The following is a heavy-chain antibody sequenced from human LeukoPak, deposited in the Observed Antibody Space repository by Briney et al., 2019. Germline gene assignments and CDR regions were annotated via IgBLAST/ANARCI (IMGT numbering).Heavy chain of an antibody. Sequence: GASVKVSCKGSGYSFTNYGVSWVRQAPGQGLEWMGWIDAFNGEIRYAEKVQGRVTMTMDISTTTFYMELTSLTSDDTALYYCTSGSSWAYWGDSWGQGTLVTVSP. CDR3: TSGSSWAYWGDS. V-gene: IGHV1-18*01. CDR2: IDAFNGEI. CDR1: GYSFTNYG. J-gene: IGHJ4*02. D-gene: IGHD3-10*01.